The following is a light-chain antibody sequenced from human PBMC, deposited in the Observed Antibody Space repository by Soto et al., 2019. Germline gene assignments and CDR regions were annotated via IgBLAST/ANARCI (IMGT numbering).Light chain of an antibody. J-gene: IGKJ2*01. CDR2: AAS. CDR3: QQYNDSFPYT. CDR1: QGIRSA. Sequence: AIQLTQSPSSLSASVGDRVTITCRASQGIRSALGWYQQKPGKVPKLLIYAASTLQSGVPSRFSGSGFGTDFTLTINSLQPEDFATYYCQQYNDSFPYTFGQGTKLEIK. V-gene: IGKV1-6*01.